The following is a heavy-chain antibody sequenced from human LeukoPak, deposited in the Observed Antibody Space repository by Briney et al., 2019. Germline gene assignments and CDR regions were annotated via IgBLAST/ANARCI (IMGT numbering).Heavy chain of an antibody. CDR2: IQHSGST. CDR3: ARRVVVAARNDAFDI. Sequence: NASQTLSLTCAVSGGSIRSGGYSWSWIRQPPGKGLEWIGYIQHSGSTYYNPSLQSRVTISVDTSKNQFSLKLSSVTAADTAVYYCARRVVVAARNDAFDIWGQGTMVTVSS. J-gene: IGHJ3*02. D-gene: IGHD2-15*01. CDR1: GGSIRSGGYS. V-gene: IGHV4-30-2*03.